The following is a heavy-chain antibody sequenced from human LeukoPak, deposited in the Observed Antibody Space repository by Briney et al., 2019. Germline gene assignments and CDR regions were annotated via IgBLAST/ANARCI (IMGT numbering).Heavy chain of an antibody. J-gene: IGHJ4*02. CDR3: ARDRASSSWCDY. V-gene: IGHV3-30-3*01. D-gene: IGHD6-13*01. CDR1: GFTFSSYA. CDR2: ISYDGSNK. Sequence: GGSLRLSCAASGFTFSSYAMHWVRQAPGKGLEWVAVISYDGSNKYYADSVKGRFTISRDNSKNTPYLQMNSLRAEDTAVYYCARDRASSSWCDYWGQGTLVTVSS.